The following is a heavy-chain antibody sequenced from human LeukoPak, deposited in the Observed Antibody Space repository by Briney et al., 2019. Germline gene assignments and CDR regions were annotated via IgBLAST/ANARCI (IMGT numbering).Heavy chain of an antibody. V-gene: IGHV4-59*01. CDR1: GGSISSYY. J-gene: IGHJ4*02. CDR3: ARGRWGFGY. Sequence: SETPSLTCTVSGGSISSYYWSWIRQPPGKGLEWIGYIYYSGSTNYNPSLKRRVTISVDTSKNQFSLKLSSVTAADTAVYYCARGRWGFGYWGQGTLVTVSS. CDR2: IYYSGST. D-gene: IGHD7-27*01.